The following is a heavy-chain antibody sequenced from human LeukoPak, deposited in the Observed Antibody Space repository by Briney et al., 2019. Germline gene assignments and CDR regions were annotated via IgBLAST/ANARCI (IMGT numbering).Heavy chain of an antibody. CDR1: RASISTYY. CDR3: ARKRGGAVSHAWDI. D-gene: IGHD1-26*01. V-gene: IGHV4-59*01. CDR2: IYSSGNS. Sequence: SETLSLTCTVSRASISTYYWSWLRQPPGKGLEWIGSIYSSGNSNYNPSLKSRVAMSVDTSKNQFSLRLSSVTAADTAVYYCARKRGGAVSHAWDIWGQGTMVTVSS. J-gene: IGHJ3*02.